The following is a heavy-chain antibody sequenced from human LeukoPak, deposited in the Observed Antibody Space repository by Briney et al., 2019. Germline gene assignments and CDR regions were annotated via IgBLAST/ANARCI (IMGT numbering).Heavy chain of an antibody. CDR3: ARDPDYGDYVGIRSTSDY. J-gene: IGHJ4*02. Sequence: ASVKVSCKASGYTFTSYGISWVRQAPGQGLEWMGWISAYNGNTNYAQKLQGRVTMTTDTSTSTAYMELRSLRSEDTAVYYCARDPDYGDYVGIRSTSDYWGQGTLVTVSS. CDR1: GYTFTSYG. V-gene: IGHV1-18*01. CDR2: ISAYNGNT. D-gene: IGHD4-17*01.